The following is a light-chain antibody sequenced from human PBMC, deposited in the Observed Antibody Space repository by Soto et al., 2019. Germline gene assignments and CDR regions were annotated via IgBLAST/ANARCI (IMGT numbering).Light chain of an antibody. Sequence: QSALTQPASVSGSPGQSITISCTGASSDVGGYNYVSWYQQHPGKAPKLMIYEVSNRPSGVSSRFSGSKSGNTASLTISGLQAEDEADYYCSSYTSSSTLVVFGGGTKL. CDR3: SSYTSSSTLVV. CDR2: EVS. V-gene: IGLV2-14*01. J-gene: IGLJ2*01. CDR1: SSDVGGYNY.